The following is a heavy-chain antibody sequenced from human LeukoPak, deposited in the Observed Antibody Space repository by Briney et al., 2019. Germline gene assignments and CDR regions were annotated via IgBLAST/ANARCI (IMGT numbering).Heavy chain of an antibody. D-gene: IGHD4-23*01. CDR3: ARASGGQDWYFDL. CDR2: IYSGGST. CDR1: GFTVNSNH. Sequence: GGSLRLSCVASGFTVNSNHMFWVRQAPGKGLEWVSVIYSGGSTYYADSVKGRFTISRDNSKNTVYLQMNSLRVEDTAVYYCARASGGQDWYFDLWGRGTLVTVSS. V-gene: IGHV3-66*01. J-gene: IGHJ2*01.